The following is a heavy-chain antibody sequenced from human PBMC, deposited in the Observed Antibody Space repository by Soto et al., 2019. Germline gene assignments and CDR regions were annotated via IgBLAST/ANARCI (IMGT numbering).Heavy chain of an antibody. CDR1: GLSITDSEMG. J-gene: IGHJ5*02. V-gene: IGHV2-26*01. CDR2: IDSSGEK. CDR3: ARRHLAVAVSPWFDP. D-gene: IGHD6-19*01. Sequence: QVTLKESGPVLVKPTETLTLRCTFSGLSITDSEMGVSWIRQPPGQPLEWISHIDSSGEKSYRTFLKSRLAISKDTAKSQIGLTMTNMDPADTATYYCARRHLAVAVSPWFDPWGQGIPVTVSS.